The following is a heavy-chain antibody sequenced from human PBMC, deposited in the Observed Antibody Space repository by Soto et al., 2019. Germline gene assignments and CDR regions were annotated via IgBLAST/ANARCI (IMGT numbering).Heavy chain of an antibody. V-gene: IGHV3-11*01. CDR2: ITNSGSTT. D-gene: IGHD1-1*01. CDR1: GFTFSDYY. J-gene: IGHJ3*01. CDR3: ARVELDALPDAAFDL. Sequence: QVQVVESGGGLVKPGGSLRLSCAASGFTFSDYYMSWIRQAPGKGLEWVSYITNSGSTTYYADSVKGRFTISRDNAKNSLYLQMTSPRAEDTAVYYFARVELDALPDAAFDLWGQGTMVTVSS.